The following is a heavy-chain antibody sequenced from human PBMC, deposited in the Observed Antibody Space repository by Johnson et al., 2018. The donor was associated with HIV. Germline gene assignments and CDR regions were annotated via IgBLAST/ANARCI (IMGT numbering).Heavy chain of an antibody. Sequence: QVQLVESGGGVVQPGRSLRLSCAASGFTFSSYAMHWVRQAPGKGLEWVAVISYDGSDKYYADSVKGRFTISRDSSKKTLYLQINNLRAEDTAVYYCAKDAGWSIVGATDGRDAFDIWGQGAMVTVSS. CDR2: ISYDGSDK. V-gene: IGHV3-30*04. D-gene: IGHD1-26*01. J-gene: IGHJ3*02. CDR1: GFTFSSYA. CDR3: AKDAGWSIVGATDGRDAFDI.